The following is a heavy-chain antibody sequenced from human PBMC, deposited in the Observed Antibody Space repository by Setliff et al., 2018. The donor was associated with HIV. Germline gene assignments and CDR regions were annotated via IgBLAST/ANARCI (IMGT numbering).Heavy chain of an antibody. Sequence: NPSETLSLTCTVSGGSVSSGSYYWSWIRQPPGKGLEWIGYIYYSGSTNYNPSLKGRVTISVDTSKNQFSLKLSSVTAADTAVYYCARERSGYSYGYGYYCYYMDVWGKGTTVTVSS. J-gene: IGHJ6*03. CDR1: GGSVSSGSYY. CDR3: ARERSGYSYGYGYYCYYMDV. V-gene: IGHV4-61*01. D-gene: IGHD5-18*01. CDR2: IYYSGST.